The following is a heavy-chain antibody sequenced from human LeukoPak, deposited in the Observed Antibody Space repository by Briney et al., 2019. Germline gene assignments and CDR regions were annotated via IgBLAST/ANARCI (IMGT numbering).Heavy chain of an antibody. V-gene: IGHV7-4-1*02. CDR3: ARVYLVGAIQGAFDS. Sequence: GASVKVSCKASGYTFTTYAMNWVRQAPGQGLEWMGWINTNTGNPTYAQGFTGRFVFSLDTSVSTAYLQISSLKAEDTAVYYCARVYLVGAIQGAFDSWGQGTLVSVSS. CDR1: GYTFTTYA. CDR2: INTNTGNP. J-gene: IGHJ4*02. D-gene: IGHD1-26*01.